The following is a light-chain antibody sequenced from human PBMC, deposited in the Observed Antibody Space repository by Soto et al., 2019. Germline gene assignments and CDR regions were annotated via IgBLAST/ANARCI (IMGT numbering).Light chain of an antibody. Sequence: EIVLAQSPGTLSLSPGGSATLSCRASQSVSSSFLAWYQQKAGQAPRLLIYGASRRATGIPDRFSGSGSGTDFTLTISRLEPEDFAVYYCQQYVSSPWALGQGTKVDIK. CDR3: QQYVSSPWA. CDR2: GAS. V-gene: IGKV3-20*01. CDR1: QSVSSSF. J-gene: IGKJ1*01.